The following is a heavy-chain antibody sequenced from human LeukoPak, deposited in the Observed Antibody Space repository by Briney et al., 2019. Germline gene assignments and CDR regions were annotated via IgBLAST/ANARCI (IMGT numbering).Heavy chain of an antibody. CDR3: ARGQTGTDDY. J-gene: IGHJ4*02. Sequence: SETLSLTCTVSGGSIGSYYWSWMRQPPGKGLEWIGYICYSGSTNYNPSLKSRVTISVDTSKNQFSLKLSPVTAADTAVYYCARGQTGTDDYWGQGTLVTVSS. CDR1: GGSIGSYY. D-gene: IGHD1-1*01. CDR2: ICYSGST. V-gene: IGHV4-59*01.